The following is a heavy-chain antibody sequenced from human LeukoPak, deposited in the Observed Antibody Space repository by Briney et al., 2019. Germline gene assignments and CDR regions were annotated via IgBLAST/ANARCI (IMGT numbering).Heavy chain of an antibody. Sequence: PSETLSLTCTVSGGSISSYYWSWIRQPPGKGLEWIGYIYYSGSTNYNPSLKSRVTISVDTSKNQFSLKLSSVTGADTAVYYCASVGYSSSGVDYWGQGTLVTVSS. CDR2: IYYSGST. V-gene: IGHV4-59*01. CDR1: GGSISSYY. D-gene: IGHD6-13*01. CDR3: ASVGYSSSGVDY. J-gene: IGHJ4*02.